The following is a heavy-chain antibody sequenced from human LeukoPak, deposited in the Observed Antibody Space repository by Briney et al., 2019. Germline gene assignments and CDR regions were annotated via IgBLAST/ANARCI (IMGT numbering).Heavy chain of an antibody. CDR2: ISNDGGGT. J-gene: IGHJ5*02. Sequence: GGSLRLSCSASGFIFNNDGLMWDRQAPGKGLEWVSAISNDGGGTTYADFVKGRFTISRDNSKNTLSLQMNSLRPEDTALYYCAKGNSGYFADLWGQGTVVTVSS. D-gene: IGHD3-22*01. CDR3: AKGNSGYFADL. CDR1: GFIFNNDG. V-gene: IGHV3-23*01.